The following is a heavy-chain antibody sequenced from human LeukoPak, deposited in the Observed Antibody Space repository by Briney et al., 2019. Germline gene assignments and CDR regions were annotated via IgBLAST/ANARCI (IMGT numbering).Heavy chain of an antibody. J-gene: IGHJ4*02. D-gene: IGHD2-2*01. Sequence: SETLSLTCTVSGGSISSSSYYWGWIRQPPGEGLEWIGSIYYSGSTYYNPSLKSRVTISVDTSKNQFSLKLSSVTAADTAVYYCATRGGSTSCYSCDYWGQGTLVTVSS. CDR2: IYYSGST. V-gene: IGHV4-39*01. CDR3: ATRGGSTSCYSCDY. CDR1: GGSISSSSYY.